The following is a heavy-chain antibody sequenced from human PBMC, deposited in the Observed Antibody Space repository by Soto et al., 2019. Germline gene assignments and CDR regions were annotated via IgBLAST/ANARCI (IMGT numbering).Heavy chain of an antibody. D-gene: IGHD3-22*01. CDR1: GYSFTSYG. Sequence: ASVKVSCKASGYSFTSYGISWVRQAPGQGPEWMGWISGHNGNTNHPQSLQGRVTMTTDTSRNTAYMELRSLRSDDTAVYYCARHRFNYYDDTVYYYFDYWGQGTLVTVSS. V-gene: IGHV1-18*04. J-gene: IGHJ4*02. CDR3: ARHRFNYYDDTVYYYFDY. CDR2: ISGHNGNT.